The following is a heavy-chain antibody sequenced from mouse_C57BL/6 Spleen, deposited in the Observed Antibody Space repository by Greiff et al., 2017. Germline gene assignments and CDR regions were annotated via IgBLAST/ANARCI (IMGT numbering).Heavy chain of an antibody. CDR2: IDPSDSDT. Sequence: QVQLQQPGAELVRPGSSVKLSCKASGYTFTSYWMHWVKQRPIQGLEWIGNIDPSDSDTHYNQKFKDKATLTVDKSSSTAYMQLSSLTSEDSAGYDCARGFDYYGSSYGAMDYWGQGTSVTVSS. J-gene: IGHJ4*01. V-gene: IGHV1-52*01. D-gene: IGHD1-1*01. CDR3: ARGFDYYGSSYGAMDY. CDR1: GYTFTSYW.